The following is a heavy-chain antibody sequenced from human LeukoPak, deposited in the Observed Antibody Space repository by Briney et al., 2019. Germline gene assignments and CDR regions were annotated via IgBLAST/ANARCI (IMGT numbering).Heavy chain of an antibody. CDR3: VRDVSRRIGMDV. V-gene: IGHV3-13*01. D-gene: IGHD2/OR15-2a*01. CDR2: IGTAGDT. J-gene: IGHJ6*02. CDR1: GFTFSSYD. Sequence: GGSLRLSCAASGFTFSSYDMHWVRQATGKGLEWVSAIGTAGDTYYPGSVKGRFTISRDNPKNSLYLQMDSLRAEDTAVYYCVRDVSRRIGMDVWGQGTTVTVSS.